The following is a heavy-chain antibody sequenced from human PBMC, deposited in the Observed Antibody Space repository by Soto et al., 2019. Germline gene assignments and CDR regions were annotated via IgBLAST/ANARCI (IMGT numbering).Heavy chain of an antibody. CDR1: GFTFKTAW. Sequence: PGVSLRLSCAASGFTFKTAWMNWVRQSPGKGLEWVGRIKSENDGGIIDYAAPVKGRFIISRDDSKNTVYLEMNSLNTEDTAVYFCAAYFLAGGPSVFAYWGQGILVPVSS. V-gene: IGHV3-15*07. CDR3: AAYFLAGGPSVFAY. J-gene: IGHJ4*02. CDR2: IKSENDGGII. D-gene: IGHD3-16*01.